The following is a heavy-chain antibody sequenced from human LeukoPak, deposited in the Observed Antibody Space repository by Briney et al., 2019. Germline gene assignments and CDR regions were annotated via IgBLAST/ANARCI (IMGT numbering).Heavy chain of an antibody. CDR3: ARVLEMGYNRLDY. CDR1: GFTFSSYS. CDR2: ISSSSSYI. Sequence: PGGSLRLSCAAAGFTFSSYSMNWVRQAPGKGLEWVSSISSSSSYIYYADSVKGRFTISRDNAKNSLYLQMNSLRAEDTAVYYCARVLEMGYNRLDYLGQGTLVTVSS. D-gene: IGHD5-24*01. V-gene: IGHV3-21*01. J-gene: IGHJ4*02.